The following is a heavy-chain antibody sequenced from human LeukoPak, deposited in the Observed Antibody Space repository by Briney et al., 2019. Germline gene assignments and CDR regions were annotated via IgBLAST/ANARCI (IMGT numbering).Heavy chain of an antibody. CDR2: IRSSSIYI. CDR3: ARERDCGSTNCVAYFFDY. Sequence: PGGSLRLSCAVSGFTFSFYSMLWLRQAPGKGLEWVSFIRSSSIYIFSADSVKGRLTIPRDNAKNSLCLQMNSLRAEDTAVYYCARERDCGSTNCVAYFFDYWGQGTLVTVSS. CDR1: GFTFSFYS. D-gene: IGHD2-2*01. V-gene: IGHV3-21*01. J-gene: IGHJ4*02.